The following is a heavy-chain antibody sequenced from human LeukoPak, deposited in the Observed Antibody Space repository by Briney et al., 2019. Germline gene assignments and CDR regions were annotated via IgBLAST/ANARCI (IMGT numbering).Heavy chain of an antibody. CDR1: GFPFSRST. CDR3: ATGGAPRGRFEN. V-gene: IGHV3-7*01. Sequence: GGSLRLSCVVSGFPFSRSTMTWVRQPPGKGPEGVAKMKEDGTEIQYVDSVKGRFTISRDNAKSSLCLQMNSLRVEDTAVYYCATGGAPRGRFENWGQGTLVTVSS. CDR2: MKEDGTEI. J-gene: IGHJ4*02.